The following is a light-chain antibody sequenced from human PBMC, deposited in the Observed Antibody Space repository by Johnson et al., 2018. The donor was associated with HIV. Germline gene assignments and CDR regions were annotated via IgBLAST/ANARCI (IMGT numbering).Light chain of an antibody. Sequence: QSVLTQPPSVSAAPGQKVTISCSGSSSNIGNNYVSWYQQLPGTAPKLLIYDNNKRPSGIPDRFSGSTSGTSATLVITGLQTGDEADYYCGTWDSSLSAGDVFGTGTKVTVL. CDR2: DNN. J-gene: IGLJ1*01. CDR3: GTWDSSLSAGDV. CDR1: SSNIGNNY. V-gene: IGLV1-51*01.